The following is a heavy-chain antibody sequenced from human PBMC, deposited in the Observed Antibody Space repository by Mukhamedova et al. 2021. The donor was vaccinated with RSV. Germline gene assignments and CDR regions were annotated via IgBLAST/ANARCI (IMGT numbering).Heavy chain of an antibody. J-gene: IGHJ3*02. V-gene: IGHV3-30*01. Sequence: KGRFTISRDNSKNTLYLQMNSLRAEDTAVYYCARGMGDYYDSSGYYPGDAFVIWGQGTMVTVSS. CDR3: ARGMGDYYDSSGYYPGDAFVI. D-gene: IGHD3-22*01.